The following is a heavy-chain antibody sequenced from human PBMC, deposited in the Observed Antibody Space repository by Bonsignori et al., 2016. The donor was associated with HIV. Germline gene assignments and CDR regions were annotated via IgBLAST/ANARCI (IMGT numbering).Heavy chain of an antibody. D-gene: IGHD3-3*01. Sequence: WIRQPPGKGLEWVSYISSSGSNIYYADSVKGRFTISRDNAKNSLYLQMNSLRAEDTALYYCARDGREDFWRPWGLDYYYYYYMDVWGKGTTVTVSS. CDR2: ISSSGSNI. J-gene: IGHJ6*03. V-gene: IGHV3-48*03. CDR3: ARDGREDFWRPWGLDYYYYYYMDV.